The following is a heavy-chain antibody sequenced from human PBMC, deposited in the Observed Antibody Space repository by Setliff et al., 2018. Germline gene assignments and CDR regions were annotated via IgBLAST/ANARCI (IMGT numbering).Heavy chain of an antibody. V-gene: IGHV4-38-2*02. CDR3: ARDRGHGGDSDY. CDR2: IGHTGSI. J-gene: IGHJ4*02. D-gene: IGHD2-21*02. Sequence: PSETLSLTCTVSGYSISSGYIWGWIRQPPGKGLEWVGNIGHTGSINYNPSLKSRLTISRYTSKNQVSLKLNSVTATDTAVYYCARDRGHGGDSDYWGQGILVTVSS. CDR1: GYSISSGYI.